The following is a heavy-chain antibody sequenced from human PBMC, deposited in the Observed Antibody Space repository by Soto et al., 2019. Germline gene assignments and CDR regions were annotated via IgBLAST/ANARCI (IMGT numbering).Heavy chain of an antibody. D-gene: IGHD1-26*01. CDR1: GGSLSGYY. Sequence: SETLSLTCAVYGGSLSGYYWSWIRQPPGKALEWIGEFNHSGDTNYNPPLKSRVSISADTSKNEVFLNLSSVTAADTAMYYCARHHVRGRTIAGAAEFWGQGTLVTVSS. CDR2: FNHSGDT. V-gene: IGHV4-34*01. CDR3: ARHHVRGRTIAGAAEF. J-gene: IGHJ4*02.